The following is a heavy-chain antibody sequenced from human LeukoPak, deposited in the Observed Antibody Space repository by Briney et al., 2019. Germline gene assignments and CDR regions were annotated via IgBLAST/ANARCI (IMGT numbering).Heavy chain of an antibody. J-gene: IGHJ4*03. Sequence: TSETLSLTCTVSGGSISGYSWSWIRQPPGKGLEWIGNVYYSGTTNYNPSPKRRVTISVDTSNNHFSLRLTSVPAAGTAVYFCARYSEPPRYFDYWGQGTLGTVSS. CDR3: ARYSEPPRYFDY. CDR2: VYYSGTT. D-gene: IGHD2-15*01. V-gene: IGHV4-59*01. CDR1: GGSISGYS.